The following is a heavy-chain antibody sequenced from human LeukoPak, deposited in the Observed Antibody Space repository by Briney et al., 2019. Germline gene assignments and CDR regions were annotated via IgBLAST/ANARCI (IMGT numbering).Heavy chain of an antibody. V-gene: IGHV3-15*01. Sequence: GGFLRLSCAASGFTFSNAWMSWVRQAPGKGLEWVGRIKSKTDGGTTDYAAPVKGRFTISRDDSKNTLYLQMNSLKTEDTAVYYCTTVPPHSSGTFDYWGQGTLVTVSS. CDR3: TTVPPHSSGTFDY. CDR2: IKSKTDGGTT. J-gene: IGHJ4*02. D-gene: IGHD6-19*01. CDR1: GFTFSNAW.